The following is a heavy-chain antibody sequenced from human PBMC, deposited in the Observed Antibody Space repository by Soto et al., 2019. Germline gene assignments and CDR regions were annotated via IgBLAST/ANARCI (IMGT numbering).Heavy chain of an antibody. CDR2: ISTYSGNT. V-gene: IGHV1-18*01. D-gene: IGHD1-1*01. CDR3: ARGGPLPERNNYYCEY. Sequence: QLLQSGAEVKRPGASVKVSCKASGYTFTSYGITWVRQAPGQGLEWMGWISTYSGNTNYGPQLQGRVTMTTDTSTNTAYMELRSQRSDDTAVYYCARGGPLPERNNYYCEYWGQGTLVTVSS. CDR1: GYTFTSYG. J-gene: IGHJ4*02.